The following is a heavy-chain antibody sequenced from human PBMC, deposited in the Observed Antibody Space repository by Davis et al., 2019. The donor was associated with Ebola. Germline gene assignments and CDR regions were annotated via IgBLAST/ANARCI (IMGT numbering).Heavy chain of an antibody. CDR3: ARSLNAISGR. J-gene: IGHJ4*02. CDR1: GFTFSSYT. V-gene: IGHV3-30-3*01. D-gene: IGHD3-3*02. Sequence: GGSLRLSCAASGFTFSSYTMHWVRQAPGTGLEWVAFISYDGSDKYYADSVKGQITISRDNSKNTLYLQVNSVRPEDTAVYYCARSLNAISGRWGQGTLVTVSS. CDR2: ISYDGSDK.